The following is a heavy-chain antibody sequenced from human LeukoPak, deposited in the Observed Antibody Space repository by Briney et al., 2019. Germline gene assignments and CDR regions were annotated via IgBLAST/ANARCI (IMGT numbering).Heavy chain of an antibody. J-gene: IGHJ6*02. CDR1: GYTFTSYG. Sequence: ASVKVSCKASGYTFTSYGISWVRQAPGQGLEWMGWISAYNGNTNYAQKLQGRVTMTTDTSTSTAYMELRSLRSDDTAVYYCARMGRWTYYYYYGMDVWGQGTTVTVSS. D-gene: IGHD2-15*01. CDR3: ARMGRWTYYYYYGMDV. V-gene: IGHV1-18*01. CDR2: ISAYNGNT.